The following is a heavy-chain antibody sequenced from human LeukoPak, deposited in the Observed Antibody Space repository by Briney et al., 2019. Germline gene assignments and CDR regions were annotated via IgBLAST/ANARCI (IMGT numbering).Heavy chain of an antibody. CDR1: GYTFTSYG. Sequence: ASVKVTCKASGYTFTSYGISWVRQAPGQGLEWMGWISAYNGNTNYAQNLQGRVTMPTHTYTSTDYIYLRNLRSDDTSVYYSAREASSGIDAFDIWGQGTMVTVSS. CDR2: ISAYNGNT. CDR3: AREASSGIDAFDI. V-gene: IGHV1-18*01. J-gene: IGHJ3*02. D-gene: IGHD6-19*01.